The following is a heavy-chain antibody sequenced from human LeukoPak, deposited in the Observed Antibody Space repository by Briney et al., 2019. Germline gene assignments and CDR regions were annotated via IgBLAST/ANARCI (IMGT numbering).Heavy chain of an antibody. CDR2: ISYDGSNK. J-gene: IGHJ4*02. Sequence: GGSLRLSCAASGFTFSSYGMHWVRQAPGKGLEWVAVISYDGSNKYYADSVKGRFTISRDNSKNTLYLQMNSLRAEDTAVYYCARQIPGFFFDYWGQGTLVTVSS. D-gene: IGHD2-21*01. CDR3: ARQIPGFFFDY. CDR1: GFTFSSYG. V-gene: IGHV3-30*03.